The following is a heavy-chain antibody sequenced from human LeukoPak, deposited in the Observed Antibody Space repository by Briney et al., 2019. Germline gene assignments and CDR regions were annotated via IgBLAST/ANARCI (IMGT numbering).Heavy chain of an antibody. CDR1: GCTFTGYY. CDR2: IYTNSGGT. D-gene: IGHD1-14*01. J-gene: IGHJ5*02. CDR3: ARAGLAGVLYNWFDP. V-gene: IGHV1-2*02. Sequence: ASLKVSCKASGCTFTGYYMHWVRQAPGQGLEWMGWIYTNSGGTNYAQKFQGRVTMTRDTSISTAYMELSRMTSDDTAGYYCARAGLAGVLYNWFDPWGQGTLVTVSS.